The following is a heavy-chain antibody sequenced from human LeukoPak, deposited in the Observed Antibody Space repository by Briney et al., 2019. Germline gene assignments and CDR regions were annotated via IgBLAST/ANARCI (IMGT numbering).Heavy chain of an antibody. Sequence: PGGSLRLSCAASGFTFSSYSMNWVRQAPGKGLEWVSSISSSSSYIYYADSVKGRFTISRDNAKNSLYLQMNGLRAEDTAVYYCARDRRTTFDYWGQGTLVTVSS. V-gene: IGHV3-21*01. D-gene: IGHD1-1*01. CDR3: ARDRRTTFDY. CDR1: GFTFSSYS. J-gene: IGHJ4*02. CDR2: ISSSSSYI.